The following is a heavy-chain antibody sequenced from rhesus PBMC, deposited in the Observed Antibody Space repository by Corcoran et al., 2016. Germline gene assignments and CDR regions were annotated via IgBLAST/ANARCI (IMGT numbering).Heavy chain of an antibody. V-gene: IGHV4S9*01. CDR3: ARERSSYIGNSLDV. J-gene: IGHJ5-2*02. CDR1: GGSIRAYYY. CDR2: IYDNSAST. D-gene: IGHD4-29*01. Sequence: QVQLQESGPGLVKPSEPLSLTCAVSGGSIRAYYYWNWLRPPTGKGVGWIWNIYDNSASTYYNPSLKSRVTISKDTSKNQFFRKLSSVTAADTAVYYCARERSSYIGNSLDVWGRGVLVTVSS.